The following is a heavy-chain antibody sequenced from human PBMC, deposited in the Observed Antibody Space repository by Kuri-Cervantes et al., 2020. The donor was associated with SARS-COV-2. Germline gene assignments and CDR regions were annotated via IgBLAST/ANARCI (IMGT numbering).Heavy chain of an antibody. CDR1: GYSISSGYY. D-gene: IGHD1-26*01. Sequence: GSLRLSCAVSGYSISSGYYWGWIRQPPGKGLEWIGSIYHSGSTYYNPSLKSRVAISVDTSKNQFSLKLSSVTAADTAVYYCARRLVGATHAFDIWGQGTMVTVSS. J-gene: IGHJ3*02. CDR3: ARRLVGATHAFDI. V-gene: IGHV4-38-2*01. CDR2: IYHSGST.